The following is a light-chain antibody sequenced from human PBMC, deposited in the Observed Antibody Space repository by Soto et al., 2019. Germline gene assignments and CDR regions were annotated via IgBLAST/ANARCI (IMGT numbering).Light chain of an antibody. CDR1: QSVSSN. V-gene: IGKV3-15*01. CDR3: QQYYNWPPFT. Sequence: EIVMTQSPATLSVSPGERATLSCMASQSVSSNLAWYQQKPGQAPRLLIYGASTRATGIPARFSGSGSGTEFTLTISSLQFEDFAVYYCQQYYNWPPFTFGPGTKVDI. CDR2: GAS. J-gene: IGKJ3*01.